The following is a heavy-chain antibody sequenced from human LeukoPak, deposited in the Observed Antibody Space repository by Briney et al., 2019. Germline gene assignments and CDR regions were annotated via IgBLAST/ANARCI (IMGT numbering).Heavy chain of an antibody. J-gene: IGHJ6*02. V-gene: IGHV1-8*01. CDR2: MNPNSGNT. D-gene: IGHD2-2*01. Sequence: ASVKVSCKASGYTFTSYDINWVRQATGQGLEWMGWMNPNSGNTGYAQKFQGRVTMTRNTSISTAYMELSSLRSEDTAVYYCARSRLFYNCSNTSCYDYYYGMDVWGQGTTVTGSS. CDR1: GYTFTSYD. CDR3: ARSRLFYNCSNTSCYDYYYGMDV.